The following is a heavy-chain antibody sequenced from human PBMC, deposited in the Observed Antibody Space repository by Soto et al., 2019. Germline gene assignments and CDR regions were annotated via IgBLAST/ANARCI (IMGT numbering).Heavy chain of an antibody. D-gene: IGHD1-1*01. Sequence: SETLSLTCAVSGGSISSGGDSWSWIRQPPGKGLEWIGYIYHSGSTYYNPSLKSRVTISVDTSNNQFSLKLGSVTSADTAVYYCVAGGTRWLQSPFDYWGQGTLVTVSS. CDR1: GGSISSGGDS. CDR3: VAGGTRWLQSPFDY. V-gene: IGHV4-30-2*02. CDR2: IYHSGST. J-gene: IGHJ4*02.